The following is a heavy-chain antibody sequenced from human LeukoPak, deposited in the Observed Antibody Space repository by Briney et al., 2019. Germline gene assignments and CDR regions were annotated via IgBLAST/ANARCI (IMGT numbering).Heavy chain of an antibody. V-gene: IGHV3-30*04. CDR3: ARDSGGYNGILYYFDY. Sequence: PGGSLRLSCAAFGFTFSSYAMHWVRQAPGKGLEWVAVISYDGSNKYYADSVKGRFTISRDNSKNTLYLQMNSLRAEDTAVYYCARDSGGYNGILYYFDYRGQGTLVTVSS. CDR1: GFTFSSYA. CDR2: ISYDGSNK. D-gene: IGHD5-24*01. J-gene: IGHJ4*02.